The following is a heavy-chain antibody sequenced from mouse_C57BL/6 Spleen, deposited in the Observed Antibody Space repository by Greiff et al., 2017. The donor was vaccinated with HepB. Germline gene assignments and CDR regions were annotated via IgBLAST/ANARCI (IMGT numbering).Heavy chain of an antibody. CDR2: IDPSDSYT. D-gene: IGHD1-2*01. J-gene: IGHJ1*03. V-gene: IGHV1-50*01. Sequence: VKLQQPGAELVKPGASVKLSCKASGYTFTSYWMQWVKQRPGQGLEWIGEIDPSDSYTNYNQKFKGKATLTVDTSSSTAYMQLSSLTSEDSAVYYCARRGDYYGPFVWGTGTTVTVSS. CDR3: ARRGDYYGPFV. CDR1: GYTFTSYW.